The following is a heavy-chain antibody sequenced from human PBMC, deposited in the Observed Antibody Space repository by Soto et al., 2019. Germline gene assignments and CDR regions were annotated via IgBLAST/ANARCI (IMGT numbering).Heavy chain of an antibody. CDR3: ARGGGFLEWHSNWFDP. V-gene: IGHV1-2*02. Sequence: QVQLVQSGAEVKKPGASVKVSCKASGYTFTGYYMHWVRQAPGQGLEWMGWINPNSGGTNYAQKFQGRVTMNRDTSISTAYMELSRLRSDDTAVYYCARGGGFLEWHSNWFDPWGQGTLVTVSS. CDR1: GYTFTGYY. D-gene: IGHD3-3*01. CDR2: INPNSGGT. J-gene: IGHJ5*02.